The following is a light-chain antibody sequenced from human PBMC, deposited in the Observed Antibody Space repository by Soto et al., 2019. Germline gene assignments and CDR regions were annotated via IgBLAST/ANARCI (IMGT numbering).Light chain of an antibody. Sequence: QSALTQPASVSGSPGQSITISCTGTSSDVGGYNYVSWYQHHPGKAPKLMIFEVSNRPSGVSNRFSGSKSGNTASMTISGLQDDDDADYCCSSYTSTSPLVFGTGTKLTVL. J-gene: IGLJ1*01. CDR2: EVS. CDR3: SSYTSTSPLV. V-gene: IGLV2-14*01. CDR1: SSDVGGYNY.